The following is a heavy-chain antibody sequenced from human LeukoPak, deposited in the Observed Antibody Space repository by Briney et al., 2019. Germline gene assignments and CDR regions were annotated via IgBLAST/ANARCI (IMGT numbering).Heavy chain of an antibody. CDR3: ARAYTMVRGVYWFDP. V-gene: IGHV5-51*01. CDR2: IYPGDSDT. Sequence: GESLKISCKGSGYSFTNYWIGWVRQMPGKGLEWMGIIYPGDSDTRYSPSFQGQVTISADTSISTAYLQWSSLKASDTAMYYCARAYTMVRGVYWFDPWGQGTLVTVSS. J-gene: IGHJ5*02. CDR1: GYSFTNYW. D-gene: IGHD3-10*01.